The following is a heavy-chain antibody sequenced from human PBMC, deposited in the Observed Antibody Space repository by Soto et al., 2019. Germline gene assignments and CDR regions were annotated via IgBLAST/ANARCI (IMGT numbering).Heavy chain of an antibody. CDR2: IYYSGST. Sequence: QLQLQESGPGLVKPSETLSLTCTVSGGSISSSSYYWGWIRQPPGKGLGWIGSIYYSGSTYYNPSLKSRVTISVDTSKNQFSLRLSSVTAADTALYYCASYDDKNDAFDIWGQGTMVTVSS. CDR1: GGSISSSSYY. V-gene: IGHV4-39*01. D-gene: IGHD3-22*01. CDR3: ASYDDKNDAFDI. J-gene: IGHJ3*02.